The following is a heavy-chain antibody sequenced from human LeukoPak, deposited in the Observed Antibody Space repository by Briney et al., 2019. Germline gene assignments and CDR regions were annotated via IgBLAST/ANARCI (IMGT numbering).Heavy chain of an antibody. V-gene: IGHV4-61*02. CDR3: ASSTWGYDILTGYSSYFDY. CDR1: GGSISSGSHY. J-gene: IGHJ4*02. D-gene: IGHD3-9*01. Sequence: SETLSLTCTVSGGSISSGSHYWSWIRQPAGKGLEWVGRIYTSGGTNYNPSLKSRVTISVDMSKNQFSLKLSSVTAADTAVYFCASSTWGYDILTGYSSYFDYWGQGTLVIVSS. CDR2: IYTSGGT.